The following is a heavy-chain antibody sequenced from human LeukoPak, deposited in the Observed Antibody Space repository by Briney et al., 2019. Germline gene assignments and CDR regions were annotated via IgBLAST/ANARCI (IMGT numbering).Heavy chain of an antibody. Sequence: GGSLILSCAASGFTFSTNGMHWVRQAPGKGLEWVAVISYDEKTQYYADSVKGRFTISRDNSKNTLYLQMNSLRAEDTAVYYCAKEYCGGGRCNDDFFDYWGQGTLVTVSS. CDR2: ISYDEKTQ. CDR3: AKEYCGGGRCNDDFFDY. D-gene: IGHD2-15*01. CDR1: GFTFSTNG. V-gene: IGHV3-30*18. J-gene: IGHJ4*02.